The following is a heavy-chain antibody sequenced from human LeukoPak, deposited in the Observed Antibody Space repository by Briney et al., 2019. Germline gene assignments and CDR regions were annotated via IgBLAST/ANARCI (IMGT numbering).Heavy chain of an antibody. D-gene: IGHD2-21*02. CDR3: ARARGCNSGDCYADY. J-gene: IGHJ4*02. V-gene: IGHV5-51*01. Sequence: GESLKISCKGSGYRFNTYWIGWVRHMPGKGLEWMGIIYGGDSHTRYSPSFQGQLTLSADKTISTAFLQWSSQKASDPGMYYWARARGCNSGDCYADYWGQGTLVTVSS. CDR1: GYRFNTYW. CDR2: IYGGDSHT.